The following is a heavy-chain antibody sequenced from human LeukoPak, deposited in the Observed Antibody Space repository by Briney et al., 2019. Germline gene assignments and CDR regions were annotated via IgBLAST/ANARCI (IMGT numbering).Heavy chain of an antibody. J-gene: IGHJ4*02. CDR1: VGSLSTYSY. D-gene: IGHD3-10*01. CDR2: MYSSGST. V-gene: IGHV4-59*01. CDR3: ATGSYPFEY. Sequence: PSETLSLTCAVSVGSLSTYSYWSWIRQPPGKGLEWIGLMYSSGSTNYNPSLKSRVTMSVDTSKNQFSLRLNSVTAVDTAVYYCATGSYPFEYWGQGTLVTVSS.